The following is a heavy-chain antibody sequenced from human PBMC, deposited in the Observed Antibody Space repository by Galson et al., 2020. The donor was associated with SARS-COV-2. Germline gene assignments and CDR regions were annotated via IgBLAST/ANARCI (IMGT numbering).Heavy chain of an antibody. CDR2: IYYSGST. CDR3: ARSIIQPQNYGGNSKGAFDI. V-gene: IGHV4-31*03. Sequence: SETLSLTCTVSGGSISSGGYYWSWIRQHPGKGLEWIGYIYYSGSTYYNPSLKSRVTISVDTSKNQFSLKLSSVTAADTAVYYCARSIIQPQNYGGNSKGAFDIWGQGTMVTVSS. D-gene: IGHD4-17*01. J-gene: IGHJ3*02. CDR1: GGSISSGGYY.